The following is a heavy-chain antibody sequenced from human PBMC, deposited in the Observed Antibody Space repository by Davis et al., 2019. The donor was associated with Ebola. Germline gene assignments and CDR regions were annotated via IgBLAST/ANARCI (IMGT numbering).Heavy chain of an antibody. J-gene: IGHJ4*02. CDR1: GFTFSGSA. D-gene: IGHD3-22*01. Sequence: PGGSLRLSCAASGFTFSGSARHWVRQASGKGLEWVGRIRSKANSYATAYAASVKGRFTISRDDSKNTAYLQMNSLKTEDTAVYYCTRTYYYDSSGYYRFDYWGQGTLVTVSS. CDR3: TRTYYYDSSGYYRFDY. CDR2: IRSKANSYAT. V-gene: IGHV3-73*01.